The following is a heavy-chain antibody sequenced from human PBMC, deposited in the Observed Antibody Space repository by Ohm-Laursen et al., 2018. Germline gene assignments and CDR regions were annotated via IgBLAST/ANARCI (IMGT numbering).Heavy chain of an antibody. CDR1: GGSISSTSYY. J-gene: IGHJ4*02. V-gene: IGHV4-61*05. CDR2: IYYSGST. Sequence: TLSLTCTVSGGSISSTSYYWSWIRQPPGKGLEWIGYIYYSGSTNYTPSLKSRVTISVDTSKNQFSLKLSSVTAADTAVYYCARHSSGWDDHFDYWGQGTLVTVSS. D-gene: IGHD6-19*01. CDR3: ARHSSGWDDHFDY.